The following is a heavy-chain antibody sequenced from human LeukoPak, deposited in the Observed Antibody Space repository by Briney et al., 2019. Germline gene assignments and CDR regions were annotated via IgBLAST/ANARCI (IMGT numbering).Heavy chain of an antibody. CDR1: GGSISSYY. V-gene: IGHV4-34*01. Sequence: PSETLSLTCTVSGGSISSYYWSWIRQPPGKGLEWIGEINHSGSTNYNPSLKSRVTISVDTSKNQFSLKLSSVTAADTAVYYCARGRRYFDYWGQGTLVTVSS. CDR2: INHSGST. J-gene: IGHJ4*02. CDR3: ARGRRYFDY.